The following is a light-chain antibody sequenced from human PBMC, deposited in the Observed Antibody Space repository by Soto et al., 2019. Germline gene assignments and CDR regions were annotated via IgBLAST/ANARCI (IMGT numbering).Light chain of an antibody. V-gene: IGKV1-5*01. CDR3: QQYHSYIFT. J-gene: IGKJ3*01. CDR1: HNISKW. Sequence: DIQMTQSPSTLSASVGDRVTFTCRSSHNISKWLAWYQQKPGKAPNLLIFDASSLESGVPSRFSGSGSGTEFTLTINSLQHEDYGTYYCQQYHSYIFTFGPGTKVDIK. CDR2: DAS.